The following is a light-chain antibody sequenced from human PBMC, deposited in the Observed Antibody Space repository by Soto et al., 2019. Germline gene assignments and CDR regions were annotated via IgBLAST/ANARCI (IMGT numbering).Light chain of an antibody. CDR3: QQYGSSPGT. CDR1: QSVSSSY. Sequence: EIVLTQSPGTLSLSPGERATVSCRASQSVSSSYLAWYQQKPGQAPRLLIYGTSSRATGIPDRFSGSGSGTDFTLTISSLEPEDFAVYYCQQYGSSPGTFGQGTTGEIK. CDR2: GTS. V-gene: IGKV3-20*01. J-gene: IGKJ1*01.